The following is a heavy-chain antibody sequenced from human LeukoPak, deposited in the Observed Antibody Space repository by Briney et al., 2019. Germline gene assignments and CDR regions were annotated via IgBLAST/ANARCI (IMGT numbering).Heavy chain of an antibody. CDR3: AKRDYSDTSGYLPLFDC. V-gene: IGHV3-23*01. D-gene: IGHD3-22*01. Sequence: GGSLRLSCAAPGFTFSAYAMAWVRQAPGQGLEWGSGGTAGGATTFYEDSVKGRLTISRDNSKNTLYLQMNSLRAEDTAVYYCAKRDYSDTSGYLPLFDCWGQGTLVTVSS. CDR2: GTAGGATT. CDR1: GFTFSAYA. J-gene: IGHJ4*02.